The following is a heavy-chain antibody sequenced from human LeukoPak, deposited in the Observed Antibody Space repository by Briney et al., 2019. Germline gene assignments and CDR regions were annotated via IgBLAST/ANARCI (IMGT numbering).Heavy chain of an antibody. Sequence: GESLKISCKGSGDSSTNNWIGWGRQMPGRGLEWLGIFYPGDADTRYSPSFQAQVTISADKSIRTASLQWSSLKASDTAMYHCARHVLWFGELVPDDAFDIWGQGTMVTVSS. CDR3: ARHVLWFGELVPDDAFDI. CDR2: FYPGDADT. J-gene: IGHJ3*02. CDR1: GDSSTNNW. V-gene: IGHV5-51*01. D-gene: IGHD3-10*01.